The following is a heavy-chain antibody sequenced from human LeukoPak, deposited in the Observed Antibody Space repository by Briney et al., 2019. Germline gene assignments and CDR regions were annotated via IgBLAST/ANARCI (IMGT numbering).Heavy chain of an antibody. CDR2: ISTSGGNT. CDR3: AKDRSIIDY. V-gene: IGHV3-23*01. D-gene: IGHD2/OR15-2a*01. CDR1: GFTFSSYA. Sequence: PGGSLRLSCAASGFTFSSYAMTWVRQAPRKGLEWVSSISTSGGNTYYADSVKGRFTISRDNSKNTLYLQMNSLRAEDTALYYCAKDRSIIDYWGQGTLVTVSS. J-gene: IGHJ4*02.